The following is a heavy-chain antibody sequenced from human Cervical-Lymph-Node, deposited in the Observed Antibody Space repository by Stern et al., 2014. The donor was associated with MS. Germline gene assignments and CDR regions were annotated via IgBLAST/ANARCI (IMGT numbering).Heavy chain of an antibody. V-gene: IGHV3-30*18. CDR3: AKDLGGRAS. CDR1: GFSFGSSG. D-gene: IGHD1-26*01. J-gene: IGHJ5*02. Sequence: VQLVESGGGVVQPGRSLRLSCAASGFSFGSSGLHWVRQAPVKGLEWVALSSSDGRKKYYADSVKGRFIISRDNSKNTVYLQMNSLRVEDTAVYYCAKDLGGRASWGQGTLVTVSS. CDR2: SSSDGRKK.